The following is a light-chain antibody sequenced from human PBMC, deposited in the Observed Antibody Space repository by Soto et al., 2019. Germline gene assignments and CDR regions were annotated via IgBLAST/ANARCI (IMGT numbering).Light chain of an antibody. CDR2: DAA. CDR1: PRVRSL. CDR3: QQYYGRPLT. J-gene: IGKJ4*02. Sequence: EIVLTLFPGALSASHWERATLSCRARPRVRSLLAGYHQKPRQAPGLLISDAAARATGSPPRMSGSSFGTAFFLTTSSMQYEEFAVDYCQQYYGRPLTFGGGTKVDIK. V-gene: IGKV3-15*01.